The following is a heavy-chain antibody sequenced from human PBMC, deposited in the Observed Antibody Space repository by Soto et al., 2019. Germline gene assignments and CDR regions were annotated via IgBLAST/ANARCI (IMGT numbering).Heavy chain of an antibody. V-gene: IGHV4-34*01. J-gene: IGHJ6*02. CDR2: INPSGST. CDR3: ARCGYCSSTSCYIYYYYGMDV. D-gene: IGHD2-2*01. Sequence: QVQLQQWGAGLLKPSETLSLTCAVYGGSFSGYYWSWIRQPPGKGLEWIGEINPSGSTNYNPSLKSRVTISVDTSKNQFSLKLSSVTAADTAVYDCARCGYCSSTSCYIYYYYGMDVWGQGTTVTVSS. CDR1: GGSFSGYY.